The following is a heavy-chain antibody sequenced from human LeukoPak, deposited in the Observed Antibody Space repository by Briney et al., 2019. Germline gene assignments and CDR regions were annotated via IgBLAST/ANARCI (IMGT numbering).Heavy chain of an antibody. D-gene: IGHD3-10*01. J-gene: IGHJ6*02. Sequence: KPSETLSLTCTVSGGSISSYYWSWIRQPPGKGLEWIGYIYYSGSTNYNPSLKSRVTISVDTSKNQFSLKLSSVTAADTAVYYCARVDTMVRGHYYYYGMDVWGQGTTVTVSS. CDR3: ARVDTMVRGHYYYYGMDV. CDR1: GGSISSYY. CDR2: IYYSGST. V-gene: IGHV4-59*08.